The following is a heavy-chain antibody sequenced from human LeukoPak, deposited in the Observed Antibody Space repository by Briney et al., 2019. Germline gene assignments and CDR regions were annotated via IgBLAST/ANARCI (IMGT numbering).Heavy chain of an antibody. D-gene: IGHD4-23*01. CDR3: ARNGGNSDVDC. Sequence: PSGTLSLTCAVSGGSISSNSWWSWVRQPPGKGLEWIGEIYHSGRTNYNLSLKSRVTISVDMSKNQFSLKLSSVTAADTAVYYCARNGGNSDVDCWGQGTLVTVSS. CDR2: IYHSGRT. CDR1: GGSISSNSW. V-gene: IGHV4-4*02. J-gene: IGHJ4*02.